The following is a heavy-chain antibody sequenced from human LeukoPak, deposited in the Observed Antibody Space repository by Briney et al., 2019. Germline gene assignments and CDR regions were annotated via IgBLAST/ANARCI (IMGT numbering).Heavy chain of an antibody. CDR2: ISWNSGSI. CDR3: AKDIGSSRYYGMDV. V-gene: IGHV3-9*01. Sequence: PGGSPRLSCAASGFTFDDYAMHWVRQAPGKGLEWVSGISWNSGSIGYADSVKGRFTISRDNAKNSLYLQMNSLRAEDTALYYCAKDIGSSRYYGMDVWGQGTTVTVSS. J-gene: IGHJ6*02. CDR1: GFTFDDYA. D-gene: IGHD6-6*01.